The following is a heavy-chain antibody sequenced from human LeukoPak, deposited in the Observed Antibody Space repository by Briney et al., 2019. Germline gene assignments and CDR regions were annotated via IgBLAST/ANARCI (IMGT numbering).Heavy chain of an antibody. J-gene: IGHJ3*02. V-gene: IGHV3-33*01. CDR1: GFTLRSYG. CDR3: ARAFGGDYDAFDI. Sequence: GGSLRLSCVASGFTLRSYGMHWVRQAPGRGLEWVAVVWYDGGNRYYVDSVKGRFTISRDNSKNTLYLQMNSLRAEDTAVYYCARAFGGDYDAFDIWGQGTVVTVSS. CDR2: VWYDGGNR. D-gene: IGHD2-21*02.